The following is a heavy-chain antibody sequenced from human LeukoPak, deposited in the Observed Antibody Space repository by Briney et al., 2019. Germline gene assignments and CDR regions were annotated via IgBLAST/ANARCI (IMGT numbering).Heavy chain of an antibody. Sequence: GGSLRLSCAASGFTFSDYYMSWIRQAPGKGLEWVSYISSSGSTIYYADSVKGRFTISRDNAKNSLYLQMNSLRAEDTAVCYCARERRIAAAGDFDYWGQGTLVTVSS. J-gene: IGHJ4*02. CDR2: ISSSGSTI. CDR1: GFTFSDYY. V-gene: IGHV3-11*01. CDR3: ARERRIAAAGDFDY. D-gene: IGHD6-13*01.